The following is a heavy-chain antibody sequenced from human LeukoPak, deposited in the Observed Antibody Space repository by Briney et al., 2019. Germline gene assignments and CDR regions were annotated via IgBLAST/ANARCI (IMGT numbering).Heavy chain of an antibody. D-gene: IGHD5-24*01. V-gene: IGHV4-59*08. Sequence: SETLSLTCTVSGGSISSYYWSWIRQPPGKGLEWIGYIYYSGSTNYNPSLKSRVTISVDTSKNRFSLKLSSVTAADTAMYYCARSVGWLQEYDYWGQGTLVTVSS. CDR2: IYYSGST. CDR3: ARSVGWLQEYDY. CDR1: GGSISSYY. J-gene: IGHJ4*02.